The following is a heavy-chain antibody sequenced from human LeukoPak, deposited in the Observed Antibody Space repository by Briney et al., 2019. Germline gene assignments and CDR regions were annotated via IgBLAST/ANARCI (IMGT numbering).Heavy chain of an antibody. CDR2: IIPIFGIA. CDR1: GGTFSSYA. CDR3: ARDKGDYKYYYGMDV. V-gene: IGHV1-69*04. Sequence: SVKVSCKASGGTFSSYAISWVRQAPGQGLEWMGRIIPIFGIANYAQKFQGRVTITADKSTSTAYMELSSLRSEDTAVYYCARDKGDYKYYYGMDVWGQGTTVTVSS. J-gene: IGHJ6*02. D-gene: IGHD4-17*01.